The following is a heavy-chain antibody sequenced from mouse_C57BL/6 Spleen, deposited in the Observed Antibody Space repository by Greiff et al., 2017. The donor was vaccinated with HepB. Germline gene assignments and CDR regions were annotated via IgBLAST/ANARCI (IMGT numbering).Heavy chain of an antibody. CDR1: GYTFTSYW. J-gene: IGHJ1*03. CDR2: IDPSDSYT. Sequence: QVQLQQPGAELVMPGASVKLSCKASGYTFTSYWMHWVKQRPGQGLEWIGEIDPSDSYTNYNQKFKGKSTLTVDKSSSTAYMQLSSLTSEDSAVYYCARTGGLTRYFDVWGTGTTVTVSS. CDR3: ARTGGLTRYFDV. D-gene: IGHD6-1*01. V-gene: IGHV1-69*01.